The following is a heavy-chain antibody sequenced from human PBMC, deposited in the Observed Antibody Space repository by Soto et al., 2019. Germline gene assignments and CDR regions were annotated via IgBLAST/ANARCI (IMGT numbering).Heavy chain of an antibody. D-gene: IGHD6-13*01. CDR3: AREHSSSWFFDY. Sequence: EVQLVESGGGLVKPGGSLRLSCAASGFTFSSYSMNWVRQAPGKGLEWVSSISSSSSYIYYADSVKGRFTISRDNDKNSLYLQMNSLRAEDTAVYYCAREHSSSWFFDYWGQGTLVTVSS. J-gene: IGHJ4*02. CDR1: GFTFSSYS. V-gene: IGHV3-21*01. CDR2: ISSSSSYI.